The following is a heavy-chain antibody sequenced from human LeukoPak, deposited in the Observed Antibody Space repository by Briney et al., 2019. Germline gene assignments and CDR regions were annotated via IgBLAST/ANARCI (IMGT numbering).Heavy chain of an antibody. CDR1: GDSISSRDYY. J-gene: IGHJ4*02. D-gene: IGHD6-19*01. Sequence: SETLSLTCSVSGDSISSRDYYWSWIRQPPGKGLEWIGYIYYSGSTSYNPSLKSRVTILVDTSKNQFSLKLSSVTAADTAVYYCASLEGDSSGLVGFDYWGQGTLVTVSS. V-gene: IGHV4-30-4*08. CDR2: IYYSGST. CDR3: ASLEGDSSGLVGFDY.